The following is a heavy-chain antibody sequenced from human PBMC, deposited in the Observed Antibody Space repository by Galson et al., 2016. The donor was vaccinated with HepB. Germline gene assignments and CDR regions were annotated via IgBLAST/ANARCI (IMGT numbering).Heavy chain of an antibody. CDR3: VQGSTAPAV. CDR2: ISRSGDST. CDR1: GFTFSNYG. V-gene: IGHV3-23*01. Sequence: SLRLSCAASGFTFSNYGMTWVRQAPGKGLEVVSSISRSGDSTDYAHSVKGRFTISRDNFKNTLSLQMNSLTADDTAIYYCVQGSTAPAVWGKGTTVTVSS. D-gene: IGHD1-26*01. J-gene: IGHJ6*04.